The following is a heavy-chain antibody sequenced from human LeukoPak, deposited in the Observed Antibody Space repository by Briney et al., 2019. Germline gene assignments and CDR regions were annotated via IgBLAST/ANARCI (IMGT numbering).Heavy chain of an antibody. D-gene: IGHD1-26*01. CDR2: IHYRGTT. J-gene: IGHJ4*02. Sequence: SETLSLTCSVSGASINSYYWNWIRQSPGKGLEWLGNIHYRGTTNYNPSLKSRVTLSLDTSKSQFALKVTSVTAADTAVYYCARDRSGSSSRFDYWGQGTLVTVSS. V-gene: IGHV4-59*13. CDR3: ARDRSGSSSRFDY. CDR1: GASINSYY.